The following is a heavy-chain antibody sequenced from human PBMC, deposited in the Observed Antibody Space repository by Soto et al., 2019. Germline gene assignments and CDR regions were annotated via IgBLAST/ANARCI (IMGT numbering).Heavy chain of an antibody. CDR3: ARRYAGNLDY. CDR2: IYHSGST. CDR1: GGSISSGGYS. Sequence: TQSHTCAVSGGSISSGGYSWRWIRQPPGKGLEWIGYIYHSGSTYYNPSLKSRVTISVDTSKNQFSLNLSSVTAADTAVYYCARRYAGNLDYWGQGTLVTVSS. J-gene: IGHJ4*02. V-gene: IGHV4-30-2*01. D-gene: IGHD6-13*01.